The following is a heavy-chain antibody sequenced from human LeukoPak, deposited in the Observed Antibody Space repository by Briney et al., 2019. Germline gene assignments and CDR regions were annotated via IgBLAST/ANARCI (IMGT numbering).Heavy chain of an antibody. CDR2: ISTTGTTI. CDR1: GFTFSSYW. J-gene: IGHJ4*02. V-gene: IGHV3-48*02. Sequence: PGGSLRLSCAASGFTFSSYWMNWARQAPGKGLEWISYISTTGTTIHYADSVKGRFAITRDNAKSSLYLQMNSLRDEDTAVYYCARVWQDYSGVDYWGQGTLVTVSS. D-gene: IGHD2-21*01. CDR3: ARVWQDYSGVDY.